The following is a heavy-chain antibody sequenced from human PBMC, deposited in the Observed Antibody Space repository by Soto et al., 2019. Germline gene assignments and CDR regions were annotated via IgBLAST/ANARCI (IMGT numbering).Heavy chain of an antibody. CDR2: TSNSGST. V-gene: IGHV4-31*03. D-gene: IGHD2-2*01. CDR1: GGSITSSGYY. J-gene: IGHJ4*02. Sequence: QVQLQESGPGLVKPSQTLSLTCTVSGGSITSSGYYWSWIRQHPGEGLEWIGFTSNSGSTSYNPSLKSRVNISVATSSNQFYLNLKAVTAADTAVYYCARGGGSTQVDYWGQGTLVTVSP. CDR3: ARGGGSTQVDY.